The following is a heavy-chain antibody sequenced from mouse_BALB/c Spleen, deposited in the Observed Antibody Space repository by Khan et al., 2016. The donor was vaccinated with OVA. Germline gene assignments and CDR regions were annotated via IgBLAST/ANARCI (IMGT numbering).Heavy chain of an antibody. CDR3: AKGVWSYYYALDY. J-gene: IGHJ4*01. V-gene: IGHV2-6-5*01. CDR2: IWGGGST. Sequence: QVQLKESGPGLVAPSQSLSITCTVSGFSLTDYGVSWIRQPPGKGLEWLGVIWGGGSTYYNSALKSRLSISKDNSKSQVFLKMSSLQTDHTAMFYCAKGVWSYYYALDYWGQGTSVTVSS. CDR1: GFSLTDYG.